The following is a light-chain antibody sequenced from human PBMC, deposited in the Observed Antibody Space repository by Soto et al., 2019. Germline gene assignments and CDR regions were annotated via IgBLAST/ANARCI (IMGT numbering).Light chain of an antibody. J-gene: IGLJ1*01. V-gene: IGLV2-14*01. Sequence: QSVLTRPASVSGSPGQSITISWTGTSKDVGGYNYVSWYQQHAGKAPKLMIYDVSKRPSGVSNRFSGSKSGNTASLTISGLQAEDEADYYCSSYTSSSTLGVFGTGTKVTVL. CDR2: DVS. CDR3: SSYTSSSTLGV. CDR1: SKDVGGYNY.